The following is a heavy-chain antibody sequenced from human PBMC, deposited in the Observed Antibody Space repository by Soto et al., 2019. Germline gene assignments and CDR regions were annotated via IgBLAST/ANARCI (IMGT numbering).Heavy chain of an antibody. D-gene: IGHD4-17*01. CDR3: AKRHYGDYGPDY. Sequence: PGGSLRLSCAASGFTFSSYGMHWVRQAPGKGLEWVAVISYDGSNKYYADSVKGRFTISRDNSKNTLYLQMNSLRAEDTAVYYCAKRHYGDYGPDYWGQGTLVTVSS. J-gene: IGHJ4*02. CDR1: GFTFSSYG. V-gene: IGHV3-30*18. CDR2: ISYDGSNK.